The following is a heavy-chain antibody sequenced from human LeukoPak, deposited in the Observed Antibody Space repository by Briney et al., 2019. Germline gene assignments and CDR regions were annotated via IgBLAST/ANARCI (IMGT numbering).Heavy chain of an antibody. V-gene: IGHV4-59*12. Sequence: SETLSLTCTVSGGSISSYYWSWIRQPPGKGLEWIGNIYYSGSTNYNPSLKSRVTISVDTSKNQFSLKLSSVTAADTAVYYCARDRGGRGLLWFGELGFDPWGQGTLVTVSS. CDR3: ARDRGGRGLLWFGELGFDP. CDR1: GGSISSYY. D-gene: IGHD3-10*01. J-gene: IGHJ5*02. CDR2: IYYSGST.